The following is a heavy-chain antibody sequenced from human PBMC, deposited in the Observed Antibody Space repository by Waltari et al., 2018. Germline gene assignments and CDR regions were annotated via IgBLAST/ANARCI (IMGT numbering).Heavy chain of an antibody. J-gene: IGHJ4*02. CDR1: GGSISSSNW. Sequence: QVQLQESGPGLVKPSGTLSLTCAVSGGSISSSNWWSWVRHPPGKGLEWIGEIYHSGSTNYNPSLKSRVTISVDKSKNQFSLKLSSVTAADTAVYYCASLGTYCGGDCYSDYWGQGTLVTVSS. D-gene: IGHD2-21*01. CDR2: IYHSGST. V-gene: IGHV4-4*02. CDR3: ASLGTYCGGDCYSDY.